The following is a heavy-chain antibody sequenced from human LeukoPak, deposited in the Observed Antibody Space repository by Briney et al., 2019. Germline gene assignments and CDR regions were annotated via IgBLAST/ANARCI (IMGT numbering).Heavy chain of an antibody. CDR2: VYHSGSI. CDR3: ARVVGSSSSKNWFDP. J-gene: IGHJ5*02. Sequence: PSETLSLTCAVSGYSITDGYYWGWIRQPPGKGPEYIGFVYHSGSIYYNPSLRRRVTMSVDTSKNQFSLNLTSVTAADTAVYFCARVVGSSSSKNWFDPWGQGTLVTVSS. CDR1: GYSITDGYY. V-gene: IGHV4-38-2*01. D-gene: IGHD2-2*01.